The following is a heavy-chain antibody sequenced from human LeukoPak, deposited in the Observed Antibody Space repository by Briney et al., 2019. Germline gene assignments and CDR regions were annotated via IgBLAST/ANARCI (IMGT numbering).Heavy chain of an antibody. D-gene: IGHD2-2*01. CDR1: GGSISSHY. CDR2: IYYSGST. CDR3: ARAMPVYYYYGLDV. J-gene: IGHJ6*02. V-gene: IGHV4-59*11. Sequence: SETLSLTCTVSGGSISSHYWSWIRQPPGKGLEWIGYIYYSGSTNYNPSLKSRVTISVDTSKNQFSLRLSSVTAADTAVYYCARAMPVYYYYGLDVWGQGTTVTVSS.